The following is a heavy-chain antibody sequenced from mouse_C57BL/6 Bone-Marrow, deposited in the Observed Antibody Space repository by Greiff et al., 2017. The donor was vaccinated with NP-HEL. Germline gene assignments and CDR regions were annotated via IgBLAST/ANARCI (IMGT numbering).Heavy chain of an antibody. CDR2: IRNKANGYTT. Sequence: EVKLQESGGGLVQPGGSLSLSCAASGFTFTDYYMSWVRQPPGKALEWLGFIRNKANGYTTEYSASVKGRFTISRDNSQSILYLQMNALRAEDSATYYCARYGGAQGFFDYWGQGTTLTVSS. J-gene: IGHJ2*01. CDR1: GFTFTDYY. V-gene: IGHV7-3*01. CDR3: ARYGGAQGFFDY. D-gene: IGHD3-2*02.